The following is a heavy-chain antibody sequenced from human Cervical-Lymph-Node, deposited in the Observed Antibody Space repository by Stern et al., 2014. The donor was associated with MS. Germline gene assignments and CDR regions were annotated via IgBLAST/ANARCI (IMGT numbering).Heavy chain of an antibody. CDR3: VRLTRGVRYYFDN. J-gene: IGHJ4*02. CDR2: IDTDTGNP. V-gene: IGHV7-4-1*02. D-gene: IGHD2-2*01. Sequence: QMQLVQSGSELKKPGASVKVSCQTYGYDFRTYTMNWVRQAPGQGLEWMGWIDTDTGNPTYAQGFAGRFVFSLDASLRTAYLQISDLEAYDTSVYYCVRLTRGVRYYFDNWGQGTLVTVSS. CDR1: GYDFRTYT.